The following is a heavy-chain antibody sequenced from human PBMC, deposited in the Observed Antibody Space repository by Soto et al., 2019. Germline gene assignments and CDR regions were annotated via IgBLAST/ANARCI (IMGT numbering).Heavy chain of an antibody. CDR3: AKAIYDTGVDDY. J-gene: IGHJ4*02. V-gene: IGHV3-30*18. CDR1: GFSFKSYG. CDR2: ISNDGSNR. Sequence: QVQVVESGGGVVQPGTSLRLSCVASGFSFKSYGMHWVRQAPGKGLEWVALISNDGSNRYYEDSVKGRFTVSRDNSKNTVSLQMNSLRPEDTALYYCAKAIYDTGVDDYWGQGTHVIVFS. D-gene: IGHD7-27*01.